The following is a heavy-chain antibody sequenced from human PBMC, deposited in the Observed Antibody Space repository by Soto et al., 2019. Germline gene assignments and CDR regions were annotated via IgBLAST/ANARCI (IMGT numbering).Heavy chain of an antibody. CDR1: GYSLTSYG. CDR2: ISAYNGNT. V-gene: IGHV1-18*04. Sequence: XAVKVSCKAAGYSLTSYGSVWGRQAPGQGLEWMGWISAYNGNTNYAQKLQGRVTMTTDTSTSTAYMELRSLRSDDTAVYYCARETVRGVSLFDYWGQRTLVTVSS. CDR3: ARETVRGVSLFDY. J-gene: IGHJ4*02. D-gene: IGHD3-10*01.